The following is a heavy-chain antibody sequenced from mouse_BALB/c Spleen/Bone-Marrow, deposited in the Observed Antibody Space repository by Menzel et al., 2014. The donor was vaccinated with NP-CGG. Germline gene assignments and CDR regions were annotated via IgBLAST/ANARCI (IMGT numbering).Heavy chain of an antibody. CDR3: TRGGNWDDFDY. Sequence: EVQLQQSGGGLVQPGGSRKLSCAASGFTFSSFGMHWVRQAPEKGLEWVAYISSGSSTIFYADTVKGRFTVSRDNPKNTLFLQMTSLRSEDTAMYYCTRGGNWDDFDYWGQGTTLTVSS. V-gene: IGHV5-17*02. J-gene: IGHJ2*01. CDR2: ISSGSSTI. D-gene: IGHD4-1*01. CDR1: GFTFSSFG.